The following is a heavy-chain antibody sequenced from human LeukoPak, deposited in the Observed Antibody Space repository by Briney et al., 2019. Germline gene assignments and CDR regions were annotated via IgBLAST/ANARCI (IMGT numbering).Heavy chain of an antibody. CDR2: MNPNSGNT. Sequence: GASVKVSCKASGYTFTSYDINWVRQATGQGREWMGWMNPNSGNTGYAQKFQGRVTMTRNTSISTAYMELSSLRSEDTAVYYCARRMVVRGGGNWFDPWGKGTLVTVSS. D-gene: IGHD3-10*01. CDR1: GYTFTSYD. V-gene: IGHV1-8*01. CDR3: ARRMVVRGGGNWFDP. J-gene: IGHJ5*02.